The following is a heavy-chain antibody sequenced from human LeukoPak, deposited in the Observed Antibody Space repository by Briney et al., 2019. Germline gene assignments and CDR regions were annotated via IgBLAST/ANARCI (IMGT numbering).Heavy chain of an antibody. Sequence: ASMKVSCKASGYTFSTYGITWVRQAPGQGLEWMGWISADNGNTNYAQKLQGRVTMTTDTSTSTAYMEVRSLRSDDTAVYYCARVTYYYDRRGYYIEPVPPDYWGQGTLVTVSS. CDR2: ISADNGNT. V-gene: IGHV1-18*01. CDR1: GYTFSTYG. J-gene: IGHJ4*02. D-gene: IGHD3-22*01. CDR3: ARVTYYYDRRGYYIEPVPPDY.